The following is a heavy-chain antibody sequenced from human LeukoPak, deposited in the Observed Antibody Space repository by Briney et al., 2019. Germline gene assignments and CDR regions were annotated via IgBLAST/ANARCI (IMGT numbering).Heavy chain of an antibody. J-gene: IGHJ4*02. CDR1: GGSISSGGYS. CDR3: ARDLGYCTNGVCHTRFDY. D-gene: IGHD2-8*01. Sequence: PSQTLSLTCAVSGGSISSGGYSWSWIRQPPGKGLEWIGYIYHSGSTYYNPSLKSRVTISVDRSENQFSLKLSSVTAADTAVYYCARDLGYCTNGVCHTRFDYWGQGTLVAVSS. CDR2: IYHSGST. V-gene: IGHV4-30-2*01.